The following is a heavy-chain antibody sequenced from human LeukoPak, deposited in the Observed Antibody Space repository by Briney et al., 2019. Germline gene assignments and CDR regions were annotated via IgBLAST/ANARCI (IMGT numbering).Heavy chain of an antibody. V-gene: IGHV3-7*03. CDR2: IKQDGSER. CDR3: AKVEQWLVSYYYGMDV. J-gene: IGHJ6*02. Sequence: GGSLRLSCAASGFTFSNYWMSWVRQAPGKGLEWVANIKQDGSERYYVDSVKGRFTISRDNAKNSLYLQMNSLRAEDTAVYYCAKVEQWLVSYYYGMDVWGQGTTVTVSS. CDR1: GFTFSNYW. D-gene: IGHD6-19*01.